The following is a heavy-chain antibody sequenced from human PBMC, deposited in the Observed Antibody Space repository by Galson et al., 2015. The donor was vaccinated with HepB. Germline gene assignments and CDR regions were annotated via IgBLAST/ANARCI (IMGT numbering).Heavy chain of an antibody. CDR1: GYTFTSYA. Sequence: SVKVSCKASGYTFTSYAMHWVRQAPGQRLEWMGWINAGNGNTKYSQKFQGRVTITRDTSASTAYMEQSSLRSEDTAVYYCARVWLDGGNLHFGYWGQGTLVTVSS. CDR3: ARVWLDGGNLHFGY. CDR2: INAGNGNT. J-gene: IGHJ4*02. V-gene: IGHV1-3*01. D-gene: IGHD4-23*01.